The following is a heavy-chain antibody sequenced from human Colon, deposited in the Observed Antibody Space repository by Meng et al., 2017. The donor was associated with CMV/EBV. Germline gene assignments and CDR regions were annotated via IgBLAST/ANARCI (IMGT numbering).Heavy chain of an antibody. CDR3: ARGVYYGDHCAYFDS. D-gene: IGHD4-17*01. CDR2: INWNGDSK. J-gene: IGHJ4*02. Sequence: GGSLRLSCAASGFTFDDYGMSWVRQVPGKGLEWVSGINWNGDSKGYADSVKGRSTVSRDIAKNSLYLQINGLTAEDTAFYYCARGVYYGDHCAYFDSWGQGTLVTVSS. CDR1: GFTFDDYG. V-gene: IGHV3-20*04.